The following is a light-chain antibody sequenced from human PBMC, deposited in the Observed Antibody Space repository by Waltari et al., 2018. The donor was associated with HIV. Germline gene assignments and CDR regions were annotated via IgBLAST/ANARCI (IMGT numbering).Light chain of an antibody. CDR1: QSVSSTY. V-gene: IGKV3-20*01. CDR3: QQYGSSPYT. CDR2: GAS. J-gene: IGKJ2*01. Sequence: IVLTQSPGTLSLSPGERATLSCRASQSVSSTYFAWYQQRPGQAPRLLIYGASRRATGVPDRFSGRGSGTDFALAISRLEPEDFAVYDCQQYGSSPYTFGQGTKLQIK.